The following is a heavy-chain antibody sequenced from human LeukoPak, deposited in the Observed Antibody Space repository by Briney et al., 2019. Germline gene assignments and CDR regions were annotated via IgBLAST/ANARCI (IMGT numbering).Heavy chain of an antibody. CDR2: ISGSGGST. CDR3: AKVGGQCTSSSCYRGPQSV. Sequence: GSLRLSCAASGFTFSSYAMSWVRQAPGKGLEWVSGISGSGGSTYNADSVKGRFTISRDNSKSTLYLQMDSLRAEDTAVYFCAKVGGQCTSSSCYRGPQSVWGQGTLVTVSS. D-gene: IGHD2-2*01. J-gene: IGHJ4*02. CDR1: GFTFSSYA. V-gene: IGHV3-23*01.